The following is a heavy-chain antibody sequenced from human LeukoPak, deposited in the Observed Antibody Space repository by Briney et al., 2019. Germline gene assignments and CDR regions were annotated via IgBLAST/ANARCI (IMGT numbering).Heavy chain of an antibody. J-gene: IGHJ6*03. CDR1: GGSFSNYY. D-gene: IGHD3-3*01. Sequence: SETLSLTCAVYGGSFSNYYWSWIRQPPGKGLEWIGEIHHGGSTNYNPSLKSRVTISLDTSKNQFSLKLNSVTTADTAVYYCARGRGFWSGCSAGVDYHYMDVWGKGTTVTVSS. V-gene: IGHV4-34*01. CDR3: ARGRGFWSGCSAGVDYHYMDV. CDR2: IHHGGST.